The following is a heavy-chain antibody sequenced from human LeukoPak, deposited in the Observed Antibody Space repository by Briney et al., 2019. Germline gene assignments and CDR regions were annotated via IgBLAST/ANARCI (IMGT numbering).Heavy chain of an antibody. CDR2: IRTKTYGATA. J-gene: IGHJ4*02. CDR1: GFTLGDYG. Sequence: GGSLRLSCTASGFTLGDYGMNWVRQAPGKGLESVGFIRTKTYGATAEYAASVKGRFSISRDDSKSIAYLQVDSLKTEDTAMYYCTRDFHQDYWGQGTLVTVSS. V-gene: IGHV3-49*04. D-gene: IGHD2-15*01. CDR3: TRDFHQDY.